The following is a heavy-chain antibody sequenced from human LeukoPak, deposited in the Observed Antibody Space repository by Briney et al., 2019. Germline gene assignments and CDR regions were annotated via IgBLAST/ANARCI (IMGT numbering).Heavy chain of an antibody. CDR2: IYTSGST. D-gene: IGHD3-10*01. CDR3: GRSEPDGSGTPVYYGMDV. Sequence: SSETLSLTCTVSGGSISSYYWSWIRQPAGKGLEWIGRIYTSGSTNYNPSLKSRVTMSIDTSKNQFSLKLSSVTAADTAVYYCGRSEPDGSGTPVYYGMDVWGQGTTVTVSS. V-gene: IGHV4-4*07. CDR1: GGSISSYY. J-gene: IGHJ6*02.